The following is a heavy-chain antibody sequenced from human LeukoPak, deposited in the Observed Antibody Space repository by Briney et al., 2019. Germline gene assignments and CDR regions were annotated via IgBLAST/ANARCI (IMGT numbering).Heavy chain of an antibody. CDR2: INHSGST. J-gene: IGHJ6*02. CDR3: ARASITIFEVVIIPGGMDV. V-gene: IGHV4-34*01. Sequence: PSETLSLTCAVYGGSFSGYYWSWIRQPPGKGLEWIGEINHSGSTNYNPSLKSRVTISVDTSKNQFSLKLSSVTAADTAVYYCARASITIFEVVIIPGGMDVWGQGATVTVSS. CDR1: GGSFSGYY. D-gene: IGHD3-3*01.